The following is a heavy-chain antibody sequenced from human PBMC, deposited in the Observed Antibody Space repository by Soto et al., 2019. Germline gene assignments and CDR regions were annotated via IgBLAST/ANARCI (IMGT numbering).Heavy chain of an antibody. J-gene: IGHJ4*02. CDR1: GGSISGSSYY. V-gene: IGHV4-39*01. CDR3: ARHTPAISISDH. D-gene: IGHD2-15*01. CDR2: IYYSGST. Sequence: SETLCVTCTVAGGSISGSSYYWGWIRQPPGKGLEWIGSIYYSGSTYYNPSLKSRVTISVDTSKNQFSLKLSSVTAADTAVYYCARHTPAISISDHWGQGTLVTVSS.